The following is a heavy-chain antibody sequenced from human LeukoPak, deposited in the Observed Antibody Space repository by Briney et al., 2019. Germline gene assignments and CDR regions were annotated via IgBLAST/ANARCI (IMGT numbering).Heavy chain of an antibody. CDR2: INPNSGGT. V-gene: IGHV1-2*02. CDR3: AREVPAHDVKSSSVFDP. Sequence: ASVKVSCKASGYTFTGYYMHWVRQAPGQGLEWMGWINPNSGGTNYAQKFQGRVTMTRDTSISTAYMELSRLRSDDTAVYYCAREVPAHDVKSSSVFDPWGQGTLVTVSS. D-gene: IGHD6-6*01. J-gene: IGHJ5*02. CDR1: GYTFTGYY.